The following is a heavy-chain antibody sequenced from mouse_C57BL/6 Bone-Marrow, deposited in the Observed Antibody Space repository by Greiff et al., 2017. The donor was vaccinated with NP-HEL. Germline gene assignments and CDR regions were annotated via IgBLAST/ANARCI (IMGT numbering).Heavy chain of an antibody. J-gene: IGHJ3*01. CDR1: GFTFSSYG. D-gene: IGHD1-1*01. V-gene: IGHV5-6*02. CDR3: ARHDRSVGSSSAY. Sequence: DVMLVESGGDLVKPGGSLKLSCAASGFTFSSYGMSWVRQTPDKRLEWVATISSGGSYTYYPDSVKGRFTISRDNAKNTLYLQMSSLKSEDTAMYYCARHDRSVGSSSAYWGQGTLVTVSA. CDR2: ISSGGSYT.